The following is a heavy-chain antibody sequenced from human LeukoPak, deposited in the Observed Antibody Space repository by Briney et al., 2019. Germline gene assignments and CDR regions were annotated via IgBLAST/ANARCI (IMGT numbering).Heavy chain of an antibody. J-gene: IGHJ4*02. CDR2: INHSGIT. V-gene: IGHV4-34*01. D-gene: IGHD4-17*01. CDR1: GVSFSYYY. Sequence: SETLSLTCAVYGVSFSYYYWSWIRQPPGKGLEWIGEINHSGITNYNPSLKSRVTISADTSENQFSLKLTSVTAADTAVYYCANPARDFADSGAITWWGQGTLVTVSS. CDR3: ANPARDFADSGAITW.